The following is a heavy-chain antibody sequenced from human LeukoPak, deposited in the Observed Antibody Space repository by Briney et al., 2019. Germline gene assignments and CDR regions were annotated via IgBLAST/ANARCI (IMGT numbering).Heavy chain of an antibody. V-gene: IGHV4-59*08. CDR2: IYYSGST. CDR1: GGSISSYY. J-gene: IGHJ4*02. CDR3: TRSTHSIRAAGGFDN. D-gene: IGHD6-13*01. Sequence: PSETLSLTCTVSGGSISSYYWSWIRQPPGKGLEWIGYIYYSGSTNYNPSLKSRVTISVDTSKNQFSMKLGSVTAADTAVYYCTRSTHSIRAAGGFDNWGQGALVTVSS.